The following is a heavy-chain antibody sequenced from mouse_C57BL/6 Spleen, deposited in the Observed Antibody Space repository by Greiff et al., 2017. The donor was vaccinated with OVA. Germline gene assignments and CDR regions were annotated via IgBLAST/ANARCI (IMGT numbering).Heavy chain of an antibody. V-gene: IGHV1-26*01. CDR1: GYTFTDYY. J-gene: IGHJ4*01. CDR2: INPNNGGT. CDR3: ARRGGEAMDY. Sequence: VQLQQSGPELVKPGASVKISCKASGYTFTDYYMNWVKQSHGKSLEWIGDINPNNGGTSYNQKFKGKATLTVDKSSSTAYMELRSLTSEDSAVYYCARRGGEAMDYWGQGTSVTVSS.